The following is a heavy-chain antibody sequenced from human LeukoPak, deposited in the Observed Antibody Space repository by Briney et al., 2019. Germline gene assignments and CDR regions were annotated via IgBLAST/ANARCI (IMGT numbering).Heavy chain of an antibody. CDR3: ARVRGGGGVVSWFDP. V-gene: IGHV4-59*12. CDR1: GGSISSYY. Sequence: SETLSLTCTVSGGSISSYYWSWIRQPPGKGLEWIGYIYYSGSTNYNPSLKSRVTMSVDTSKNQFSLKLSSVTAADTAVYYCARVRGGGGVVSWFDPWGQGTLVTVSS. J-gene: IGHJ5*02. CDR2: IYYSGST. D-gene: IGHD3-3*01.